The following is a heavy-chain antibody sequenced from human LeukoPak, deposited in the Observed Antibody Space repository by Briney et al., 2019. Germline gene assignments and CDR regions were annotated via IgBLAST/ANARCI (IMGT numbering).Heavy chain of an antibody. D-gene: IGHD3-16*02. J-gene: IGHJ5*02. CDR3: ARELEDYVWGSYRSQTINWFDP. CDR1: GGTFSSYA. CDR2: IIPIFGTA. Sequence: SVKVSCKASGGTFSSYAISWVRQAPGQGLEWMGGIIPIFGTANYAQKFQGRVTITADESTSTAHMELSSLRSEDTAVYYCARELEDYVWGSYRSQTINWFDPWGQGTLVTVSS. V-gene: IGHV1-69*13.